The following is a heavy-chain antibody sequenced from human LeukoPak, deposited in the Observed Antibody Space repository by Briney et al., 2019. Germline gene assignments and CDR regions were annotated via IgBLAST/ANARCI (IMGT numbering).Heavy chain of an antibody. D-gene: IGHD6-19*01. CDR3: ARDRPVAGPPASFDY. Sequence: ASVKVSCKASGGTFSSYAISWVRQAPGQGLEWMGGIIPIFGTANYAQKFQGRVTITADESTSTAYMELSSLRSEDTAVYYCARDRPVAGPPASFDYWGQGTLVTVSS. CDR2: IIPIFGTA. J-gene: IGHJ4*02. CDR1: GGTFSSYA. V-gene: IGHV1-69*13.